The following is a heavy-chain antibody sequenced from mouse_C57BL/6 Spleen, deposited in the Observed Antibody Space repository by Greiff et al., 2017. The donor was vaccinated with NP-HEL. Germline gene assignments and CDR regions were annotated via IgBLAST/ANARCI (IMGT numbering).Heavy chain of an antibody. CDR2: IYPYNGVS. D-gene: IGHD2-5*01. V-gene: IGHV1-31*01. CDR3: ATPAYYSNYEGWFAY. CDR1: GYSFTGYY. Sequence: VQLKQSGPELVKPGASVKISCKASGYSFTGYYMHWVKQSHGNILDWIGYIYPYNGVSSYNQKFKGKATLTVDKSSSTAYMELRSLTSEDSAVYYCATPAYYSNYEGWFAYWGQGTLVTVSA. J-gene: IGHJ3*01.